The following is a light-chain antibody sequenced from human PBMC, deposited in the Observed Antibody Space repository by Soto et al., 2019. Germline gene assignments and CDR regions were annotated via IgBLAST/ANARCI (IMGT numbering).Light chain of an antibody. CDR2: GAS. CDR3: QQYSNWPPWT. Sequence: IVMTQSPATLSVPPGQRATLSCRASQSVSTNLAWYQQKPGQAPRLLIYGASTRATGIPARFSGSGSGTEFTLTISGLQSDDFAVYYCQQYSNWPPWTFGQGTRVDFK. V-gene: IGKV3D-15*01. J-gene: IGKJ1*01. CDR1: QSVSTN.